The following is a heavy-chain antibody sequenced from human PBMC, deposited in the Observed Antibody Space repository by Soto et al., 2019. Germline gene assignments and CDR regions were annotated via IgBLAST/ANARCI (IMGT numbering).Heavy chain of an antibody. V-gene: IGHV3-74*01. Sequence: EVHLVESGGGLVQPGGSLRLSCAASGFTFTTYYMHWVRQAPGKGLVWVSRISGDGSSTDYADSVKGRFTPSRDNARNTLSLQMSSMRVEETAVYYGARGGRGGFDYWGQGVLVTVSS. CDR3: ARGGRGGFDY. CDR1: GFTFTTYY. J-gene: IGHJ4*02. D-gene: IGHD3-16*01. CDR2: ISGDGSST.